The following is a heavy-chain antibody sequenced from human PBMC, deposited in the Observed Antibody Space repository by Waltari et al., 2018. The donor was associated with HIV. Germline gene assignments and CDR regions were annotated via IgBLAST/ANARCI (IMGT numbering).Heavy chain of an antibody. CDR1: GYTFTSYD. V-gene: IGHV1-8*01. D-gene: IGHD2-15*01. Sequence: QVKLLQSVAEVKKPGASVKVSCKASGYTFTSYDINWVRQATGQGLEWMGWRNPNSGNTGYAQKFQGRVTMTRNTSISTAYMELSSLRSEDTAVYYCARGTAGRRIGPARKLDYWGQGTLVTVSS. CDR3: ARGTAGRRIGPARKLDY. CDR2: RNPNSGNT. J-gene: IGHJ4*02.